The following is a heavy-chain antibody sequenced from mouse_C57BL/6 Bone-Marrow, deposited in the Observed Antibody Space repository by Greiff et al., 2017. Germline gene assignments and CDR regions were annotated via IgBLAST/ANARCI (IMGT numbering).Heavy chain of an antibody. CDR2: ISNLAYSI. Sequence: DVKLVESGGGLVQPGGSLTLSCAASGFTFSDYGMAWVRQAPRKGPEWVAFISNLAYSIYYADTVTGRFTISRENAKNTLYLEMSSLRSEDTAMYYCARATVVADYYAMDYWGQGTSVTVSS. D-gene: IGHD1-1*01. V-gene: IGHV5-15*01. J-gene: IGHJ4*01. CDR3: ARATVVADYYAMDY. CDR1: GFTFSDYG.